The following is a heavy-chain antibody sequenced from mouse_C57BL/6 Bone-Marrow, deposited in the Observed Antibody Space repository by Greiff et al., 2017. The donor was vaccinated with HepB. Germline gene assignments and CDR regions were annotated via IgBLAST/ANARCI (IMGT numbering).Heavy chain of an antibody. CDR3: ARKEQLRLPSYYAMDY. CDR2: IYPGDGDT. J-gene: IGHJ4*01. V-gene: IGHV1-82*01. Sequence: VMLVESGPELVKPGASVEISCKASGYAFSSSWMNWVKQRPGKGLEWIGRIYPGDGDTNYNGKFKGKATLTADKSSSTAYMQLSSLTSEDSAVYFCARKEQLRLPSYYAMDYWGQGTSVTVSS. CDR1: GYAFSSSW. D-gene: IGHD3-2*02.